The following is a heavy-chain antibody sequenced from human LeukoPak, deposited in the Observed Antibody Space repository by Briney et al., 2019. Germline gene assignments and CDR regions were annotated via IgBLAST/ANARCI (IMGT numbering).Heavy chain of an antibody. D-gene: IGHD3-9*01. CDR3: AREGRYFDWLLDAFDI. CDR1: GFTVSSNY. V-gene: IGHV3-66*01. Sequence: PGGSLRLSCAASGFTVSSNYMSWVRQAPGKGLEWVSVIYSGGSTYYADSVKGRFTISRDNSKNTLYLQMNSLRAEDTAVYYCAREGRYFDWLLDAFDIGGKGKMVTVFS. CDR2: IYSGGST. J-gene: IGHJ3*02.